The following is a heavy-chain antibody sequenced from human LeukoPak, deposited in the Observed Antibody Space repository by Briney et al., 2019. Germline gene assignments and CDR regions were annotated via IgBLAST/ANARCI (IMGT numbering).Heavy chain of an antibody. CDR2: IKQDGSEK. Sequence: GGSLRLSCAASGFTFSSYWMSWVRQAPGKGLEWVANIKQDGSEKYYVDSVKGRFTISRDNAKNSLYLQMNSLRAEDTAVYYCARQPTYYDSSGYYIAQYYYMDVWGKGTTVTVSS. CDR3: ARQPTYYDSSGYYIAQYYYMDV. V-gene: IGHV3-7*01. J-gene: IGHJ6*03. CDR1: GFTFSSYW. D-gene: IGHD3-22*01.